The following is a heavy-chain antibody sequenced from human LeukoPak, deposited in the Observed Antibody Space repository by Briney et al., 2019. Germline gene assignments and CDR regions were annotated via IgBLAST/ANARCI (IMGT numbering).Heavy chain of an antibody. J-gene: IGHJ4*02. V-gene: IGHV4-59*08. CDR1: GGSISSYY. Sequence: SETLSLTCTVSGGSISSYYWSWIRQPPGKGLEWIGYIYYSGSTNYNPSLKSRVTISVDTSKNQFSLKLTSVTAADTAVYFCARLATGYGSSLHYWGQGTLVTVSS. CDR2: IYYSGST. CDR3: ARLATGYGSSLHY. D-gene: IGHD6-13*01.